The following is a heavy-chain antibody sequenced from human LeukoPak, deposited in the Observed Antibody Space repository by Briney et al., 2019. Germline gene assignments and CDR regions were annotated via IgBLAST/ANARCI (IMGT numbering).Heavy chain of an antibody. D-gene: IGHD3-22*01. CDR1: GGSISSYY. V-gene: IGHV4-59*01. J-gene: IGHJ4*02. Sequence: PSETLSLTCTVSGGSISSYYWSWIRQPPGKGLEWIGNIYDSGSTNYNPSLKSRVTISVDTSKNRCSLKLSSVTAADTAVYYCARQSISGSSLSYFDYWGQGTLVNVSS. CDR3: ARQSISGSSLSYFDY. CDR2: IYDSGST.